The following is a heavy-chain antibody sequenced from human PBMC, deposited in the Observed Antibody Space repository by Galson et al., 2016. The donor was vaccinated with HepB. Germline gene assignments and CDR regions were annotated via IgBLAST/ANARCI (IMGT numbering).Heavy chain of an antibody. CDR3: ARDGASHYYCMDV. V-gene: IGHV1-69*13. CDR1: GGTFTSDA. J-gene: IGHJ6*02. CDR2: IVPFFGTA. Sequence: SVKVSCKASGGTFTSDAYNWVRQAPGQGLEWMGGIVPFFGTAKYAQTFQGRVTITADESTSTAYMNLSSLTSKDTAVYYCARDGASHYYCMDVWGQGTTVTVSS. D-gene: IGHD1-26*01.